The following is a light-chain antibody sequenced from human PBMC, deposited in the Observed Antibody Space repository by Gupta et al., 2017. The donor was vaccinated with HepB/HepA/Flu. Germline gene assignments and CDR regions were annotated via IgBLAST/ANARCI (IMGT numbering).Light chain of an antibody. CDR1: QSVLYNSNNKSH. Sequence: DFVMTQSPDSLAVSLGERATVNCKSSQSVLYNSNNKSHLAWYQQKPGQPPKLLIYWASIRESGVPDRFSGSGSGTDFTLTISSLQAEDVAVYYWQQDFSTPSFGGGTKVQIK. CDR2: WAS. J-gene: IGKJ4*01. V-gene: IGKV4-1*01. CDR3: QQDFSTPS.